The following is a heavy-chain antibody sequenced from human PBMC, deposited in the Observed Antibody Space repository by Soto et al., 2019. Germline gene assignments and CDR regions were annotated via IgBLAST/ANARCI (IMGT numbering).Heavy chain of an antibody. CDR2: IRSKTSSETR. CDR3: TTDGFTGIVGI. V-gene: IGHV3-15*01. D-gene: IGHD3-22*01. CDR1: GFPFTKAW. J-gene: IGHJ3*02. Sequence: GGSLRLSCAASGFPFTKAWMTLVRQAPGKGLEWVGRIRSKTSSETREYAAPVKGRFTISRDDSKNMLYLEMNSLKIEDTGVYYCTTDGFTGIVGIWGQGTMVTVSS.